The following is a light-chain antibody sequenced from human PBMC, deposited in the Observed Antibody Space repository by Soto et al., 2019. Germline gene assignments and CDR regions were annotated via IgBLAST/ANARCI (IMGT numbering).Light chain of an antibody. V-gene: IGKV3-20*01. CDR1: QSISSSY. CDR3: QQDGSSPWT. J-gene: IGKJ1*01. Sequence: EIVLTQSPCTLSLSPGKRATLSCRASQSISSSYLAWYQQRPVQAPRLLIYGASSMDTGIPDRFSGSGSGTEFTLTISRLEPEDCAVYYCQQDGSSPWTFGQGTNVEIK. CDR2: GAS.